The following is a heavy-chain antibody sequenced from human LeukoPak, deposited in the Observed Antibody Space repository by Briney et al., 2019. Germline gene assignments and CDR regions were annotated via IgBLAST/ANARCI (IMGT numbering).Heavy chain of an antibody. CDR3: AKDASPETYYYDSSGYYYDYFDY. CDR2: ISGSGGST. J-gene: IGHJ4*02. D-gene: IGHD3-22*01. V-gene: IGHV3-23*01. CDR1: GFTFSSYA. Sequence: GGSLRLSCAVSGFTFSSYAMSWVRQAPGKGLEWVSAISGSGGSTYYADSVKGRFTISRDNSKNTLYLQMNSLRAEDTAVYYCAKDASPETYYYDSSGYYYDYFDYWGQGTLVTVSS.